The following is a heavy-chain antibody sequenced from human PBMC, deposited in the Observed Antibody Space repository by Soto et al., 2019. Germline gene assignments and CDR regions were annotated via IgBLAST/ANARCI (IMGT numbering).Heavy chain of an antibody. J-gene: IGHJ4*02. V-gene: IGHV3-23*01. CDR2: ISATGLSR. D-gene: IGHD6-13*01. CDR1: GFTFSNYA. CDR3: AKIRSTQIPSAGDFDY. Sequence: EVRLLESGGGLVQPGGSLRLSCAASGFTFSNYAMSWVRQAPGKGLEWVSSISATGLSRYYADSVKGRFTISRDNSKNTVYLQMNSLRAEDTAVHYCAKIRSTQIPSAGDFDYWGQGMPVAVSP.